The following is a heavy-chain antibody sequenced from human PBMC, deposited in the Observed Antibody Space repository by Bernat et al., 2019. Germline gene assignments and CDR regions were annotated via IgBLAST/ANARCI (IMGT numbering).Heavy chain of an antibody. V-gene: IGHV3-74*01. CDR1: GFTFSDDW. CDR2: IISDGSVT. J-gene: IGHJ4*02. Sequence: EVQLVESGGGLVQPGGSLRLSCAASGFTFSDDWMYWVRQAPGKGLVWVSRIISDGSVTSYAESVQGRFTISRDNAKNTLYLQMNSLRAEDTAVYYCARRGSSGYYEYFEYWGQGTLVTVSS. D-gene: IGHD3-22*01. CDR3: ARRGSSGYYEYFEY.